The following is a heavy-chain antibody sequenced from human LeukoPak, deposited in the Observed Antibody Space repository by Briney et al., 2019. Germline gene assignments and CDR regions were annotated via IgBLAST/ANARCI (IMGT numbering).Heavy chain of an antibody. CDR2: IYYSGST. J-gene: IGHJ3*02. CDR3: ASQSDSIYYDSSGYSDAFDI. D-gene: IGHD3-22*01. Sequence: SETLSLTCTVSGGSISSYYWSWIRQPPGKGLEWIGYIYYSGSTNYNPSLKSRVTISVDTSKYQFSLKLSSVTAADTAVYYCASQSDSIYYDSSGYSDAFDIWGQGAMVTVSS. V-gene: IGHV4-59*12. CDR1: GGSISSYY.